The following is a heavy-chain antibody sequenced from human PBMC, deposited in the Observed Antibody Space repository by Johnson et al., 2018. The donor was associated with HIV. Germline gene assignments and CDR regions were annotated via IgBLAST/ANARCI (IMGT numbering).Heavy chain of an antibody. V-gene: IGHV3-30*02. Sequence: QVQLVESGGGVVQPGRSLRLSCAASGFTFSDYYMSWIRQAPGKGLEWVAFIRYDGSNKYYADSVKGRFTISRDNSKNTLYLQMNSLRAEDTAVYYCAKDRPRVGATAPSGGMDFDIWGQGTMVTVAP. CDR1: GFTFSDYY. J-gene: IGHJ3*02. CDR2: IRYDGSNK. D-gene: IGHD1-26*01. CDR3: AKDRPRVGATAPSGGMDFDI.